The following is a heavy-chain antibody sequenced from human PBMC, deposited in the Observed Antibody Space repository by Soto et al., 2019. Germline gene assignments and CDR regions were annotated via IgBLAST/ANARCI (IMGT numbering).Heavy chain of an antibody. Sequence: GGSLRLSCAASGFTFSSYAMSWVRQAPGKGLEWVSAISGSGGSTYYADSVKGRFTISRDNSKKTLYLQMNSLRAEDTAVYYCAKHVSYYYDSSARGYFDYWGQGTLVTVSS. CDR2: ISGSGGST. D-gene: IGHD3-22*01. CDR1: GFTFSSYA. V-gene: IGHV3-23*01. CDR3: AKHVSYYYDSSARGYFDY. J-gene: IGHJ4*02.